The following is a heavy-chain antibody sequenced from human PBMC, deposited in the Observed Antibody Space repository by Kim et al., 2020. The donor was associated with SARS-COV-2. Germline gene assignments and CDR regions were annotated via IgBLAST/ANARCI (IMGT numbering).Heavy chain of an antibody. J-gene: IGHJ6*02. Sequence: SVKVSCKASGGTFSSYAISWVRQAPGQGLEWMGGIIPIFGTANYAQKFQGRVTITADESTSTAYMELSSLRSEDTAVYYCARRGYSSGWSRELYYYYYYGMDVWGQGTTVTVSS. CDR1: GGTFSSYA. D-gene: IGHD6-19*01. CDR2: IIPIFGTA. V-gene: IGHV1-69*13. CDR3: ARRGYSSGWSRELYYYYYYGMDV.